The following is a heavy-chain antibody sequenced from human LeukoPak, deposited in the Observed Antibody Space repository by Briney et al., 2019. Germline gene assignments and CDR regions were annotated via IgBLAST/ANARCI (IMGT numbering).Heavy chain of an antibody. CDR3: ARALIGYYFDY. CDR2: VRNSGDYI. Sequence: GGSLRLSCAASGLSFSSYRMNWVRQAPGKGLEWASSVRNSGDYIHYADSVKGRFTISRDNSKNSLYLQMNSLRAEDTAVYYCARALIGYYFDYWGQGTLVTVSS. J-gene: IGHJ4*02. D-gene: IGHD2-8*01. V-gene: IGHV3-21*06. CDR1: GLSFSSYR.